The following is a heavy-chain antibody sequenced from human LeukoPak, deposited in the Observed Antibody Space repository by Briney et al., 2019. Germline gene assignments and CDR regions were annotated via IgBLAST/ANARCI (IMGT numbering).Heavy chain of an antibody. D-gene: IGHD6-19*01. CDR3: AREPRDSSGWDY. CDR2: INPNTGGT. Sequence: ASVKVSCKASGYTFTGYYMHWVRQAPAQGLEWMGWINPNTGGTNYAHRFQGRVTMTRDTSINTAYMELSRRRSDDTAVDYCAREPRDSSGWDYWGQGAPVTVSS. CDR1: GYTFTGYY. J-gene: IGHJ4*02. V-gene: IGHV1-2*02.